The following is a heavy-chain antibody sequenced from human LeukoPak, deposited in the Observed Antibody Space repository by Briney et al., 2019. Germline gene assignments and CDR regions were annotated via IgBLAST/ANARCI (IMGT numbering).Heavy chain of an antibody. D-gene: IGHD3-10*01. V-gene: IGHV4-59*01. CDR2: IYYSGST. J-gene: IGHJ2*01. CDR1: GGSISSYY. CDR3: ARDQKYYYGSGSGFWYFDL. Sequence: SETLSLTCTVSGGSISSYYWSWIRQPPGKGLEWIGYIYYSGSTNYNPSLKSRVTISVDTSKNQFSLKLSSVTAADTAVYYCARDQKYYYGSGSGFWYFDLWGRGTLVTVSS.